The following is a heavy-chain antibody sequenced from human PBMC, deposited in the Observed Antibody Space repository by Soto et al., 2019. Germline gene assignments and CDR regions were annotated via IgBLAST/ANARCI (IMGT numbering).Heavy chain of an antibody. J-gene: IGHJ6*02. CDR3: ASLYGDYYYYYGMDV. Sequence: GGSLRLSCAASGFTFSSYAMHWVRQAPGKGLEWVAVISYDGTNKYYSDSVKGRFTISRDNSKNTLYLQMNILRAEDTSGFYCASLYGDYYYYYGMDVWGQGTTVTVSS. V-gene: IGHV3-30*04. CDR1: GFTFSSYA. D-gene: IGHD4-17*01. CDR2: ISYDGTNK.